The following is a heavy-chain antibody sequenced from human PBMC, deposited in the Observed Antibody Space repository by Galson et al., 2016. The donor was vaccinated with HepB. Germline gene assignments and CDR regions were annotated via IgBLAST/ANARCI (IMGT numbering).Heavy chain of an antibody. J-gene: IGHJ4*02. Sequence: SLRLSCAASGFTFSSFWMHWVRQAPGKGPVWVSRINSDGSYANYADSVKGRFTISRDNAKNTVYLQMNSLRAEDTAVYYCARDFRVADFWGQGMLVTVSS. V-gene: IGHV3-74*01. CDR3: ARDFRVADF. D-gene: IGHD3-10*01. CDR1: GFTFSSFW. CDR2: INSDGSYA.